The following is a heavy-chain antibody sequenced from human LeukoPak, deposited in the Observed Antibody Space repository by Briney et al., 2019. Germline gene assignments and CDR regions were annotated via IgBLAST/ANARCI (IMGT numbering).Heavy chain of an antibody. D-gene: IGHD5-24*01. V-gene: IGHV3-30*14. CDR3: ARGASRDGSGY. Sequence: PGKSLRLSCAASGFTFSSYAMHWVRQAPGKGLEWVAVISYDGSNKYYADSVKGRFTISRDNSKNTLYLQMNSLRAEDTAVYYCARGASRDGSGYWGQGTLVTVSS. J-gene: IGHJ4*02. CDR2: ISYDGSNK. CDR1: GFTFSSYA.